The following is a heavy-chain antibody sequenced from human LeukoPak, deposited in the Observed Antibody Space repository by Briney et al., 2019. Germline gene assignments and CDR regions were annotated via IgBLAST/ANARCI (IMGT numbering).Heavy chain of an antibody. V-gene: IGHV3-21*01. CDR2: ISTSSSYI. Sequence: PGGSLRLSCAASGFTFSSYSLNWVRQAPGKGLEWVSSISTSSSYIYYAESVKGRFTISRDNAKKSVYLQMNSLRAEDTAVYFCARDLIGITTYDSYFEYWGQGTLVTVSS. J-gene: IGHJ4*02. D-gene: IGHD3-22*01. CDR1: GFTFSSYS. CDR3: ARDLIGITTYDSYFEY.